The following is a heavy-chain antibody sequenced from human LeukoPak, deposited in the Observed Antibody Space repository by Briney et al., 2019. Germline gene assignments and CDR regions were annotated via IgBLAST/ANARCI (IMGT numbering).Heavy chain of an antibody. CDR1: GGSISSSSYY. V-gene: IGHV4-61*01. CDR2: IYYSGST. Sequence: PSETLSLTCTVSGGSISSSSYYWSWIRQPPGKGLEWIGYIYYSGSTNYNPSLKSRVTISVDTSKNQFSLKLSSVTAADTAVYYCATRMASSSWYPWNSDYYYYYMDVWGKGATVTVSS. D-gene: IGHD6-13*01. CDR3: ATRMASSSWYPWNSDYYYYYMDV. J-gene: IGHJ6*03.